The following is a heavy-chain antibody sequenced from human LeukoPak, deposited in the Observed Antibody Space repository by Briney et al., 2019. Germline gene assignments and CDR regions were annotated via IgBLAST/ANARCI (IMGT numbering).Heavy chain of an antibody. Sequence: GASVKVSRKASGYTFTGYYMHWVRQAPGQGLEWMGWINPNSGGTNNAQKSQGRGTKTRDTSISTAYMELSRLRSDDTAVYCCARDNVEMATDSGGEDWFDPWGQGTLVTVSS. CDR2: INPNSGGT. V-gene: IGHV1-2*02. J-gene: IGHJ5*02. CDR1: GYTFTGYY. D-gene: IGHD5-24*01. CDR3: ARDNVEMATDSGGEDWFDP.